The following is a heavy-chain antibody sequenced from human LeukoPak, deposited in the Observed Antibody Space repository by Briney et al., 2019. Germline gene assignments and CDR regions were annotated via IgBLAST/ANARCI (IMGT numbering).Heavy chain of an antibody. CDR3: ATRYSRGWYQFDY. CDR1: GFTFSSYW. D-gene: IGHD6-19*01. Sequence: PAGGSLRLSCAASGFTFSSYWMHWVRHAPGKGLVWVSRINSDGSSTSYADSVKGRFTISRDNSKNTLYLQMNSLRAEDTAVYYCATRYSRGWYQFDYWGQGTLVTVSS. J-gene: IGHJ4*02. CDR2: INSDGSST. V-gene: IGHV3-74*01.